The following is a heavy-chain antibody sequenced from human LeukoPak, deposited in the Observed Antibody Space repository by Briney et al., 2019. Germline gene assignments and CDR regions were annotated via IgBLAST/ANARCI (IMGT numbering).Heavy chain of an antibody. J-gene: IGHJ4*02. Sequence: ASVKVSCKASGYTFTGYYMHWVRQAPGQGLEWMGWINPNSGGTNYAQKFQGRVTMTRDTSISTAYMELGRLRSDDTAVYYCARGRAAAVHFDYWGQGTLVTVSS. CDR2: INPNSGGT. CDR1: GYTFTGYY. D-gene: IGHD6-13*01. CDR3: ARGRAAAVHFDY. V-gene: IGHV1-2*02.